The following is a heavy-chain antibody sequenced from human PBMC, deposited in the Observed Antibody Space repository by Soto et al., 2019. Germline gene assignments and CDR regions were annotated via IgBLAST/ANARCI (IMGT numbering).Heavy chain of an antibody. CDR2: IYHNGGT. J-gene: IGHJ4*02. D-gene: IGHD2-2*01. CDR3: QNQPRDVYNLRSSLYFVH. Sequence: QLQLQESGPGLVKPSETLSLTCTVSGDSIRSDDHYWGWIRKSPGKRLEWIGSIYHNGGTSYNTYTESTVXLXVXXHNNHLSLRVTSVTSSDTSIYYCQNQPRDVYNLRSSLYFVHWVQGTLVTVSS. CDR1: GDSIRSDDHY. V-gene: IGHV4-39*01.